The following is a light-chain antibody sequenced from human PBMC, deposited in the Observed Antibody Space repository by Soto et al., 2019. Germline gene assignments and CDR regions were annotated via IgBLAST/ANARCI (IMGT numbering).Light chain of an antibody. CDR1: QSISSS. CDR2: GAS. CDR3: HQYNGWPRT. V-gene: IGKV3-15*01. Sequence: EIVMTQSPATLSVSAGERVTLSCGASQSISSSLAWYQQKPGQAPSLLFYGASTRASGVPARFSGSGSGTEFTLTISSLQSEDFAVYYCHQYNGWPRTFGQGTKVEI. J-gene: IGKJ1*01.